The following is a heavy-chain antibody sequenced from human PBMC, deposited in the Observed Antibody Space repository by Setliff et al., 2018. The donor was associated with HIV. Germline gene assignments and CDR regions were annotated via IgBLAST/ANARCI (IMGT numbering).Heavy chain of an antibody. J-gene: IGHJ3*02. Sequence: GGSLRLSCAASGFTFDDHTMNWVRQVPGKGLEWLCLISWDGSSTFYADSVKGRFTISRDNSKESLYLQMDRLTTADTGLYYCAKLLGNGGNSDPFDIWVQGTSVTVSS. CDR3: AKLLGNGGNSDPFDI. D-gene: IGHD2-21*01. CDR1: GFTFDDHT. CDR2: ISWDGSST. V-gene: IGHV3-43*01.